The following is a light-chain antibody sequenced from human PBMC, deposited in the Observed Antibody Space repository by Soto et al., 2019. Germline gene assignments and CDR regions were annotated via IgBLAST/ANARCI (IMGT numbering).Light chain of an antibody. V-gene: IGKV1-39*01. CDR3: QHSYNTPRT. J-gene: IGKJ4*02. CDR2: GAS. Sequence: DIQRTQSPSSLSASVGDRVTITCRASQSITTYVNWYQQKPGKAPKLLIYGASSLQSGVPSRFSGSGSGTDFTLTISSLQPEDFATYYCQHSYNTPRTFGGGTKVETK. CDR1: QSITTY.